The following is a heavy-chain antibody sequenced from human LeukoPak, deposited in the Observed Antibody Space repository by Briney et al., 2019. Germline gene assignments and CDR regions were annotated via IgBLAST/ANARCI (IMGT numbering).Heavy chain of an antibody. J-gene: IGHJ4*02. CDR2: ISGSGGST. CDR1: GFTFSSYA. D-gene: IGHD4-17*01. CDR3: AKRAYGDFPSG. V-gene: IGHV3-23*01. Sequence: GGSLRLSCPASGFTFSSYAMSWVRQAPGKGLEWVSAISGSGGSTYYADSVKGRVTISRDNSKKTLYLQMNSVRAEDTAVYYCAKRAYGDFPSGWGQGAMVTDSS.